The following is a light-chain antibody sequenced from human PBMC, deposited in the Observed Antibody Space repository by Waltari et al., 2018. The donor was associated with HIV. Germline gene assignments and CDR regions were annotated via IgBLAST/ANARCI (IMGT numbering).Light chain of an antibody. Sequence: DIQTTQSPSSLSASVGDRVTITCRASQSISSNLNWYQQKPGKAPKLLIYAASSLQSGVPSRFSGSGSGTDFTLTIRSLQPEDFATYYCQQSYSTPITFGGGTKVEIK. CDR1: QSISSN. J-gene: IGKJ4*01. CDR2: AAS. V-gene: IGKV1-39*01. CDR3: QQSYSTPIT.